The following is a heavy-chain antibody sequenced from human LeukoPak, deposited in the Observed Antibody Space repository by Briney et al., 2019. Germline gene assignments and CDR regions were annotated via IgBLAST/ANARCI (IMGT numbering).Heavy chain of an antibody. CDR1: GFTFSTYG. V-gene: IGHV3-30*03. Sequence: GGSLRLSCAASGFTFSTYGMHWVRRARGKGLEGVAVVSYDASDKYYADSVKGRFTISRDNSKNMLYLQMNSLRTEDTAVYYCARKHGSGGSYFDYWGQGTLVTVSS. CDR2: VSYDASDK. J-gene: IGHJ4*02. D-gene: IGHD1-26*01. CDR3: ARKHGSGGSYFDY.